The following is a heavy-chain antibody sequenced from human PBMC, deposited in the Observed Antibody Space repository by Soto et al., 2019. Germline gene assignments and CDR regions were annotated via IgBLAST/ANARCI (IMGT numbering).Heavy chain of an antibody. Sequence: QLQLQESGPGLVKPSETLSLTCTVSGGSISSSSYYWGWIRQPPGKGLEWIGSIYYSGSTYYNPTLKSRGTISVDTSKNQFSLKLSSVTAADTAVYYCARRVSGGSRNWFDPWGQGTLVTVSS. D-gene: IGHD2-15*01. J-gene: IGHJ5*02. CDR2: IYYSGST. CDR3: ARRVSGGSRNWFDP. V-gene: IGHV4-39*01. CDR1: GGSISSSSYY.